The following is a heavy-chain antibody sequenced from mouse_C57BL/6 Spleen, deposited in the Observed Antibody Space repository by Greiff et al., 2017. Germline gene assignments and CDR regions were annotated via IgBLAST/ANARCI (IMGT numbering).Heavy chain of an antibody. V-gene: IGHV14-1*01. D-gene: IGHD2-1*01. J-gene: IGHJ4*01. CDR1: GFNIKDYY. CDR2: IDPEDGDT. Sequence: EVKLVESGAELVRPGASVKLSCTASGFNIKDYYMHWVKQRPEQGLEWIGRIDPEDGDTEYAPKFQGKATMTADTSSNTAYLQLSSLTSEDTAVYYCFYYGNLYAMDYWGQGTSVTVSS. CDR3: FYYGNLYAMDY.